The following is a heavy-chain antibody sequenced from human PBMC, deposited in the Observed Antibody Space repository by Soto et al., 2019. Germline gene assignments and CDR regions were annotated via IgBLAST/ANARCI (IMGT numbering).Heavy chain of an antibody. CDR3: AKVLDAAESFDIEEAPYGMDV. V-gene: IGHV3-33*06. D-gene: IGHD2-15*01. CDR1: GFPFSRYD. J-gene: IGHJ6*02. CDR2: LWFDGSNE. Sequence: QVQLVESGGGVVHPGRSLRLSCAASGFPFSRYDMHWVRQAPGKGLEWVAVLWFDGSNEYYADSVQGRFTISRDNSKNTLYLQMDSLRAEDTAVYYCAKVLDAAESFDIEEAPYGMDVWGQGNTVTVSS.